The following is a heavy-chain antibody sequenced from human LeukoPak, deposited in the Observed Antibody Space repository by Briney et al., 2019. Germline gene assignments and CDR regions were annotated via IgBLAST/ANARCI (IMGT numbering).Heavy chain of an antibody. CDR1: GYTLTELS. Sequence: ASVKVSCKVSGYTLTELSMHWVRQAPGKGLEWKGGFDPEDGETIYAQKFQGRVTMTEDTSTDTAYMELSSLRSEDTAVYYCATGPYYYDSSGNFDYWGQGTLVTVSS. V-gene: IGHV1-24*01. J-gene: IGHJ4*02. CDR3: ATGPYYYDSSGNFDY. CDR2: FDPEDGET. D-gene: IGHD3-22*01.